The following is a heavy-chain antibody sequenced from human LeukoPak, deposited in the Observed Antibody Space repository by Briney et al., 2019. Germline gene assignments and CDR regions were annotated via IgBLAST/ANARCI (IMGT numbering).Heavy chain of an antibody. CDR1: GFNFDDYA. V-gene: IGHV3-9*03. Sequence: PGGSLRLSCAASGFNFDDYAMHWVRQAPGKGLEWVSGISWNSGSVDYADSVKGRFTISRDNAKNSLYLQMNSLRTEDMALYYCTRSTGWYNYFDYWGQGTLVTVSS. J-gene: IGHJ4*02. CDR3: TRSTGWYNYFDY. D-gene: IGHD6-19*01. CDR2: ISWNSGSV.